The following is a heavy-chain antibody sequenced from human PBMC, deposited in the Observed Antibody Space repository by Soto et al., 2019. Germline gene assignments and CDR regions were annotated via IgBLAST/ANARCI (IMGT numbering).Heavy chain of an antibody. D-gene: IGHD5-12*01. CDR3: ARDGYNHYYYYYGMDV. J-gene: IGHJ6*02. V-gene: IGHV5-51*01. CDR1: GYSFTSYW. CDR2: IYPGDSDT. Sequence: PGESLKISCQGSGYSFTSYWIGWVRKMPGKGLEWMGIIYPGDSDTRYSPSFQGQVTISADKSISTAYLQMNSLRAEDTAVYYCARDGYNHYYYYYGMDVWGQGTTVTVSS.